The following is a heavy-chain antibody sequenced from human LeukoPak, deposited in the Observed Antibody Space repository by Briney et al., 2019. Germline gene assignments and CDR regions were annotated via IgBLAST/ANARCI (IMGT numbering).Heavy chain of an antibody. CDR1: GGSISSSSYY. Sequence: SETLSLTCTVSGGSISSSSYYWGWIRQPPGKGLEWIGSIYYSGNTYYNPSLKSRVTISVDTSKNQFSLKLSSVTAADTAVYYCARHFTSGSYSPAGYWGQGTLVTVSS. J-gene: IGHJ4*02. V-gene: IGHV4-39*01. CDR2: IYYSGNT. D-gene: IGHD1-26*01. CDR3: ARHFTSGSYSPAGY.